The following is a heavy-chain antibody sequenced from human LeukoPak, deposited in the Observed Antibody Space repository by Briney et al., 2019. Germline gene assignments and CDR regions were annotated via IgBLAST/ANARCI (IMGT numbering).Heavy chain of an antibody. D-gene: IGHD3-22*01. CDR3: ASSSGYSLDAFDI. CDR1: GGPISSYY. CDR2: IYYSGST. V-gene: IGHV4-59*08. Sequence: SETLSLTCTVSGGPISSYYWSWIRQPPGKGLEWIGYIYYSGSTNYNPSLKSRVTISVDTSKNQFSLKLSSVTAADTAVYYCASSSGYSLDAFDIWGQGTMVTVSS. J-gene: IGHJ3*02.